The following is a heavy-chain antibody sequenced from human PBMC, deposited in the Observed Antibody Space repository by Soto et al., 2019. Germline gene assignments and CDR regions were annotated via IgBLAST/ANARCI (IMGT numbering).Heavy chain of an antibody. CDR1: GGSFRGYY. CDR3: ARLWSSNEGSS. CDR2: INHSGGT. Sequence: QVRLQQWGAGLLKPSETLALTCAVHGGSFRGYYWSWIRQPPGKGLVWIGEINHSGGTNYNPSLKSRVSISVDASKNQFSLQLTSVTAADTAVYYCARLWSSNEGSSWGQGTLVAVSS. V-gene: IGHV4-34*01. D-gene: IGHD3-10*01. J-gene: IGHJ4*02.